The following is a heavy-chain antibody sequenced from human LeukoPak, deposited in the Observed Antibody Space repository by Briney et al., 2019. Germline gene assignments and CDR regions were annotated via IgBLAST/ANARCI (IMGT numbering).Heavy chain of an antibody. D-gene: IGHD2-15*01. V-gene: IGHV3-23*01. J-gene: IGHJ6*03. CDR1: GFTFSDYA. CDR3: AKDTSAWWYHRAYMNV. CDR2: ISGSGDTT. Sequence: GGSLRLSCAASGFTFSDYAMSWVRQAPGGGLEWVSAISGSGDTTFHADSVKGRFTTSRDNSKNTLSLQMSGLRVEDSAVYFCAKDTSAWWYHRAYMNVWGTGTTVTVSS.